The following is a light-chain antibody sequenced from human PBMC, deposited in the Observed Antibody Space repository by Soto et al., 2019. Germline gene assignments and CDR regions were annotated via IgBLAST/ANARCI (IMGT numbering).Light chain of an antibody. CDR3: SSYTSATTYV. V-gene: IGLV2-14*01. CDR2: DVS. CDR1: SSDVGAYNY. J-gene: IGLJ1*01. Sequence: QSVLTQPASVSGSPGQSITISCTGTSSDVGAYNYDSWYQQYPGEAPKVIIYDVSHRPAGVSNRFSGSKSGNTASLTISGLQPQDEADYYCSSYTSATTYVFGIGTKVTVL.